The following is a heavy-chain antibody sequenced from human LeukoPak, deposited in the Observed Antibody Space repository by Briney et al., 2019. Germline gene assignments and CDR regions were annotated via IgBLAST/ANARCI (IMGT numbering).Heavy chain of an antibody. D-gene: IGHD4-23*01. CDR2: ISDSADST. Sequence: GGSLRLSCVASGFSFSNYAMSWVRQAPGKGLEWVSGISDSADSTYYADSVKGRLTISRDNSKNALYLQMSSLRAEDTALYYCAKEGTAVVTPVDYWGLGTLVTVSS. CDR3: AKEGTAVVTPVDY. V-gene: IGHV3-23*01. CDR1: GFSFSNYA. J-gene: IGHJ4*02.